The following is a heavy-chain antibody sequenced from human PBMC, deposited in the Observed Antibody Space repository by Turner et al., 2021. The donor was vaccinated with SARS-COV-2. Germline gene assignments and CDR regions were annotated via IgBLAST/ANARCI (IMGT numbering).Heavy chain of an antibody. CDR2: ISYDGSDK. V-gene: IGHV3-30-3*01. Sequence: QVQLVESGGGVVQPGRSLRLSCAASGFTFSTYAMHWVRQAPGKGLEVVAVISYDGSDKYDADSVKGRFTISRDNSKNTLYLQMNSLRAEDTAVYYCAREDYYDSSGSLDYWGQGTLVTVSS. CDR1: GFTFSTYA. J-gene: IGHJ4*02. CDR3: AREDYYDSSGSLDY. D-gene: IGHD3-22*01.